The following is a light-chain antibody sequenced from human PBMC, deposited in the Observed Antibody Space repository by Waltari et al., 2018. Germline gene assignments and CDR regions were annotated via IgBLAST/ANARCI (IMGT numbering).Light chain of an antibody. Sequence: SYELTQPPSVSVSPGQTARITCSGDALPKQYAYWYQQKPGQAPVLVIYKDSERPSGIPGRFSGSSSGTTVTLTISGVQAEDEADYYCQSADSSGTSWVFGGGTKLTVL. CDR2: KDS. CDR3: QSADSSGTSWV. V-gene: IGLV3-25*03. CDR1: ALPKQY. J-gene: IGLJ3*02.